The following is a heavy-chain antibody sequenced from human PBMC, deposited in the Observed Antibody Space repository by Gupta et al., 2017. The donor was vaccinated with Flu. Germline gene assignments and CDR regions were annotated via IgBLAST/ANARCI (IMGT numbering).Heavy chain of an antibody. CDR3: AKDKGGAGTADY. D-gene: IGHD6-13*01. J-gene: IGHJ4*02. CDR1: GFTFSSYA. CDR2: LSYSGGST. V-gene: IGHV3-23*01. Sequence: EVQLLESGGGLVQPGGSLRLSCAASGFTFSSYAMSWVRQAPGKGLEWVSALSYSGGSTYYADSVKGRFTISRDNSKNTLYLQMNSLRAEDTAVYYCAKDKGGAGTADYWGQGTLVTVSS.